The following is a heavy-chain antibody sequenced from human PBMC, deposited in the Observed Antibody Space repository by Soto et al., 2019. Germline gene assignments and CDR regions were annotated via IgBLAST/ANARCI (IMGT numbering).Heavy chain of an antibody. V-gene: IGHV1-69*08. Sequence: QVQLVQSGAEVKKPGSSVKVSCKASGGTFSSYTISWVRQAPGQGLEWMGRIIPILGIANYAQKFQGRVTITADKSTSTAYMELSSLRSEDTAVYYCARDSGGMVRGVSRFDPWGQGTLVTVSS. J-gene: IGHJ5*02. CDR3: ARDSGGMVRGVSRFDP. CDR2: IIPILGIA. CDR1: GGTFSSYT. D-gene: IGHD3-10*01.